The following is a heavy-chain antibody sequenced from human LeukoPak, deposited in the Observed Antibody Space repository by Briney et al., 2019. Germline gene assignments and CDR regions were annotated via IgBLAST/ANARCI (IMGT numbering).Heavy chain of an antibody. Sequence: PGGSLRLSCAASGFTFSSYSMNWVRQAPGKGLEWVSYISSSSSTIYYADSVKGRFTISRDNAKNSLCLQMNSLRAEDTAVYYCARLDYGDYRGAFDIWGQGTMVTVSS. D-gene: IGHD4-17*01. CDR3: ARLDYGDYRGAFDI. CDR2: ISSSSSTI. CDR1: GFTFSSYS. V-gene: IGHV3-48*01. J-gene: IGHJ3*02.